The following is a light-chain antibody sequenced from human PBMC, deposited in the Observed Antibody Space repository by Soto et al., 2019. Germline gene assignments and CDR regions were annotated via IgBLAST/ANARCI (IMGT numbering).Light chain of an antibody. J-gene: IGLJ2*01. Sequence: QSVLTQPASVSGSPRQSITISCTGTSSDVGGYNYVSWYQQHPGKAPKLMIYDVSDRPSGVSSRVSGSKSGNTASLTISGLQAEDEADNYCSSYSSRSTQEFVGGTQLTV. CDR3: SSYSSRSTQE. CDR1: SSDVGGYNY. V-gene: IGLV2-14*01. CDR2: DVS.